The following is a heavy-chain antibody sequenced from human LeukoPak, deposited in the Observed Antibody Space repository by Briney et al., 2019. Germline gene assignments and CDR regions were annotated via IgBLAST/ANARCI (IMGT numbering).Heavy chain of an antibody. V-gene: IGHV3-23*01. J-gene: IGHJ4*02. D-gene: IGHD6-19*01. CDR2: ISGSGGST. Sequence: GGSLRLSCAASGFTFSSYAMSWVRQAPGKGLEWVSAISGSGGSTYYADSVKGRFTISRDNSKNTLYLQMNSLRADDTAVYYCAKVWPYSSGYYYFDYWGQGTLVTVSS. CDR1: GFTFSSYA. CDR3: AKVWPYSSGYYYFDY.